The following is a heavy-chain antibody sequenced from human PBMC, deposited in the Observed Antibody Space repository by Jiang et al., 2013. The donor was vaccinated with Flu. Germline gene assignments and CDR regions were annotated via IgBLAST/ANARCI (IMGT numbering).Heavy chain of an antibody. CDR3: ARQAVVPLDYYYGMDV. CDR1: GGSISSYY. J-gene: IGHJ6*02. D-gene: IGHD2-2*01. Sequence: SGSGLVKPSETLSLTCTVSGGSISSYYWSWIRQPPGKGLEWIGSIYYSGSTYYNPSLKSRVTISVDTSKNQFSLKLSSVTAADTAVYYCARQAVVPLDYYYGMDVWGQGTTVTV. V-gene: IGHV4-59*05. CDR2: IYYSGST.